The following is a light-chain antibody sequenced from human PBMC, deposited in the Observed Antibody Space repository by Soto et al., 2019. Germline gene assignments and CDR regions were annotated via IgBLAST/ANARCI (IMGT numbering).Light chain of an antibody. V-gene: IGLV7-46*01. J-gene: IGLJ1*01. CDR1: TGAVTNGHY. Sequence: QAVVTQEPSLTGSPGGTVTLTCCSSTGAVTNGHYPYWFQQNPGQAPRTLIYDTTNRHSWAPARFSGSLLGGKAALTLSGAQPEDEAEYYCLLSYNGPYVFGTGTKVTVL. CDR3: LLSYNGPYV. CDR2: DTT.